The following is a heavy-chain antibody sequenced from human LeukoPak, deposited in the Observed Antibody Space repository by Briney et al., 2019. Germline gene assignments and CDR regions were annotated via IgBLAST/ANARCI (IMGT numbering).Heavy chain of an antibody. Sequence: GGSLRLSCAASGFTFSSYSMNWVRQAPGKGLEWVSSISSSSSYIYYADSVEGRFTISRDNAKNSLYLQMNSLRAEDTAVYYCARVGGYCSSTSCYGHWGQGTLVTVSS. CDR3: ARVGGYCSSTSCYGH. J-gene: IGHJ4*02. V-gene: IGHV3-21*01. D-gene: IGHD2-2*01. CDR2: ISSSSSYI. CDR1: GFTFSSYS.